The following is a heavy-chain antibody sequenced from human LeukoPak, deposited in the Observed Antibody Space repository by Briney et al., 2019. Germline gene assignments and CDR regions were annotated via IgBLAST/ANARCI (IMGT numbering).Heavy chain of an antibody. CDR3: AKDRSTGYGDY. V-gene: IGHV3-23*01. J-gene: IGHJ4*02. CDR2: ISDSGGNT. D-gene: IGHD5-12*01. Sequence: GGSLRLSCAASGFTFSNYAMSWVRQAPGKGLEWVSGISDSGGNTYTADSLRGRFTISRDNSKNMVYLQMNSLRAEDTGVYYCAKDRSTGYGDYWGQGTLVTVSS. CDR1: GFTFSNYA.